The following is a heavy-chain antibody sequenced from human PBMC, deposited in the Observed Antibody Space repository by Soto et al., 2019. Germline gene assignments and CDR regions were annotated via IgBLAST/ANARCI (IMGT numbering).Heavy chain of an antibody. CDR1: GFTSSSYE. J-gene: IGHJ4*02. V-gene: IGHV3-48*03. CDR3: ARDRYYYDCSGYYLDY. Sequence: GGSLRLSCAASGFTSSSYEMNWVSQAPGKGLGWVSYISSSGSNIYYADSVKGRFTISRENAKNTLYLQMNSLRAEDTAVYYCARDRYYYDCSGYYLDYWGQGTLVTVSS. D-gene: IGHD3-22*01. CDR2: ISSSGSNI.